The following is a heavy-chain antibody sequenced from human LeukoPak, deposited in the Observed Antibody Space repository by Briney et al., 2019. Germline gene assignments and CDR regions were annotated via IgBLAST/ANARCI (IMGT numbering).Heavy chain of an antibody. CDR1: GFTFSSYW. CDR2: IYNFETT. Sequence: GGSLRLSCAASGFTFSSYWMNWVRQAPEKGLEWVSLIYNFETTSFGASVKGRFTISRDNTKNTLYLQMNSLRAEDTAVYYCARDRGIAVAGTFDYWGQGTLVTVSS. J-gene: IGHJ4*02. D-gene: IGHD6-19*01. V-gene: IGHV3-66*03. CDR3: ARDRGIAVAGTFDY.